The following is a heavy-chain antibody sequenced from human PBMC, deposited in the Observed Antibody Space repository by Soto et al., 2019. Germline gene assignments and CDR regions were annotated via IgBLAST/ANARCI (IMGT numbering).Heavy chain of an antibody. V-gene: IGHV4-59*01. D-gene: IGHD6-19*01. CDR2: IYYSGST. Sequence: QVQLQESGPGLVKPSETLSLTCTVSGGSISSYYWSWIRQPPGKGLEWIGYIYYSGSTNYNPSLTRRVTISVDTSKNQFSLKLSSVTAADTAVYYCAARSSSGWYFRYWGQGTLVTVSS. CDR3: AARSSSGWYFRY. CDR1: GGSISSYY. J-gene: IGHJ4*02.